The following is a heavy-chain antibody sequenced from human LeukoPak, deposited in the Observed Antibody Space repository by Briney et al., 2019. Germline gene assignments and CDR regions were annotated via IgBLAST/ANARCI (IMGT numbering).Heavy chain of an antibody. CDR1: GYSFTGYY. CDR2: INPNRGGP. D-gene: IGHD5-18*01. V-gene: IGHV1-2*06. J-gene: IGHJ4*02. CDR3: VRGYSYGFYFDY. Sequence: ASVKVSCKTSGYSFTGYYIHWVRQAPGQGLEWMGRINPNRGGPNYGQKFQGTVTMTRDTSISTAYLELSNLRSDDTAAYYCVRGYSYGFYFDYWGQGSLVTVSS.